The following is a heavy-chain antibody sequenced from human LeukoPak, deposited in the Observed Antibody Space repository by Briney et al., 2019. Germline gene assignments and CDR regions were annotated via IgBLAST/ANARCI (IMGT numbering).Heavy chain of an antibody. J-gene: IGHJ4*02. D-gene: IGHD5-12*01. CDR2: IYYSGST. Sequence: PSETLSLTCTVSGGSISSGDYYWSWIRQPPGKGLEWIGYIYYSGSTYYNPSLKSRVTISVDTSKNQFSLKLSSVTAADTAVYYCARVGGYAGAVDYWGQGTLVTVSS. V-gene: IGHV4-30-4*01. CDR1: GGSISSGDYY. CDR3: ARVGGYAGAVDY.